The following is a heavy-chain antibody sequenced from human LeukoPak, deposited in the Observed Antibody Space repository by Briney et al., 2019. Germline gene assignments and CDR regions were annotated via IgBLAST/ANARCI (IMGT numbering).Heavy chain of an antibody. CDR1: GFTFSSYR. V-gene: IGHV3-7*04. Sequence: PGGSLRLSCAASGFTFSSYRMSWVRQAPGKGLEWVANIKQDGSEKYYVDSVKGRFTISRDNAKNSLYLQMNSLRAEDTAVYYCARGIRVLLWFEDVFDMWGQGTMVTVSS. CDR3: ARGIRVLLWFEDVFDM. CDR2: IKQDGSEK. D-gene: IGHD3-10*01. J-gene: IGHJ3*02.